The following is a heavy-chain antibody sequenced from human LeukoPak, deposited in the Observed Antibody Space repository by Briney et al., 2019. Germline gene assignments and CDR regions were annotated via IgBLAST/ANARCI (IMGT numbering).Heavy chain of an antibody. CDR1: RFTFSSYA. V-gene: IGHV3-23*01. CDR3: AKEPRGYSYGPPLY. CDR2: ISGSGGST. J-gene: IGHJ4*02. D-gene: IGHD5-18*01. Sequence: GGSLRLSCAASRFTFSSYAMSWVRQAPGKGLEWVSAISGSGGSTYYADSVKGRFTISRDNSKNTLYLQMNSLRAEDTAVYYCAKEPRGYSYGPPLYWGQGTLVTVSS.